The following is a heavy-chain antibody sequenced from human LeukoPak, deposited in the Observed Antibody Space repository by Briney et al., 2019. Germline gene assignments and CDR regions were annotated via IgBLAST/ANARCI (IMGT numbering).Heavy chain of an antibody. Sequence: PGGSLRLSCAASGFTFNTYWMSWARQAPGKGLEWVANIKPDGTEKYYVASVRGRFTISRDNAKNSLYLQMNSLRAEDTAVFYCARGPRSFDYWGQGALVTVSS. V-gene: IGHV3-7*05. CDR3: ARGPRSFDY. CDR1: GFTFNTYW. J-gene: IGHJ4*01. CDR2: IKPDGTEK.